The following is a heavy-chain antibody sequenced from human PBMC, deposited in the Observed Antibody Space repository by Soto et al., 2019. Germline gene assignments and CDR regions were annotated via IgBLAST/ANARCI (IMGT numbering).Heavy chain of an antibody. CDR2: IIPFYDKP. Sequence: QVELVQSGIEVKNPGSSVKVSCKASGDTFSNYAINWVRQAPGQGLEWMGGIIPFYDKPNYAENFLGRVRISADKFTATAYLEVSSLRSEDTAVYFCARGYRELFFYAMDVWGRGPPVIVSS. D-gene: IGHD3-10*01. CDR1: GDTFSNYA. CDR3: ARGYRELFFYAMDV. V-gene: IGHV1-69*06. J-gene: IGHJ6*02.